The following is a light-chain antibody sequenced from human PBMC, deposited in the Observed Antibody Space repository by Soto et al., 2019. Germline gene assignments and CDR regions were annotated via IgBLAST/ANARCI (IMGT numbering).Light chain of an antibody. J-gene: IGKJ2*01. V-gene: IGKV3-15*01. CDR1: QTVSSD. Sequence: EVVMTQSPATLSVSPGERATLSCRASQTVSSDLAWFQQRPGQAPRLLIYDASTRATGIAARFSGSGSGTEFTLTISSLQSEDFVVYYCQQHNKWPHTFGQGTKVDVK. CDR2: DAS. CDR3: QQHNKWPHT.